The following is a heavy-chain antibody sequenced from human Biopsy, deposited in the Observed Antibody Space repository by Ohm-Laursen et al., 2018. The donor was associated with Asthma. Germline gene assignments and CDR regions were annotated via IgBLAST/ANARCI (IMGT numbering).Heavy chain of an antibody. CDR3: SRDALGYYFDI. Sequence: SLRLSCAASGTHFGSYNMHWARQAPGKGLEWVAVITFDGSTQHYGDSVKGRFTISRDNSKNMLFLQMNSLRAEDTAVYYCSRDALGYYFDIWGQGTQVTVSS. D-gene: IGHD3-9*01. CDR1: GTHFGSYN. CDR2: ITFDGSTQ. V-gene: IGHV3-30-3*01. J-gene: IGHJ4*02.